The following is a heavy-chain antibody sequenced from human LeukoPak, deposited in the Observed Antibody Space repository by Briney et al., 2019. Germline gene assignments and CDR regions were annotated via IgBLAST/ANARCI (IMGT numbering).Heavy chain of an antibody. CDR1: GFTVNSNY. J-gene: IGHJ4*02. CDR3: ARGVGRGGLGGGLI. D-gene: IGHD3-16*01. Sequence: GGSLRLSCAASGFTVNSNYMSWVRQAPGKGLEWVSVIYSGGSTYYADSVKGRFTISRHNSKNTLYLQMNSLRAEDTAVYYCARGVGRGGLGGGLIWGQGTLVTVSS. V-gene: IGHV3-53*04. CDR2: IYSGGST.